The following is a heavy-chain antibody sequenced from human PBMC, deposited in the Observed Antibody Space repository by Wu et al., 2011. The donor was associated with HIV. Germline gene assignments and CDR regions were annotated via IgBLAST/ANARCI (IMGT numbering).Heavy chain of an antibody. J-gene: IGHJ4*02. CDR1: GATFSSYA. CDR2: SSLSLVQ. D-gene: IGHD3-10*01. Sequence: QSGAEVKKPGSSVKVSCKASGATFSSYAISWVRQAPGQGLEWMEGSSLSLVQQTTHRSSRAESRFTADKSTSTAYMELSSLRSEDTAVYYCALRTRAGSGSDYWGQGTLVTVSS. V-gene: IGHV1-69*06. CDR3: ALRTRAGSGSDY.